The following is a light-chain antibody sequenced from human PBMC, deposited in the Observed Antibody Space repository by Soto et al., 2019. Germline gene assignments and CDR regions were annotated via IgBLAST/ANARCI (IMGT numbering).Light chain of an antibody. Sequence: QSALTQPASVSGSPGQSITISCTGPSGEVGVSKYVSWYQQHPGKAPKVIIYDVSNRPSGVSNRFSGSKSGNTASLTISGLQAEDEADYYCSSYTSNSLYVFGSGTKVTVL. J-gene: IGLJ1*01. CDR1: SGEVGVSKY. V-gene: IGLV2-14*01. CDR3: SSYTSNSLYV. CDR2: DVS.